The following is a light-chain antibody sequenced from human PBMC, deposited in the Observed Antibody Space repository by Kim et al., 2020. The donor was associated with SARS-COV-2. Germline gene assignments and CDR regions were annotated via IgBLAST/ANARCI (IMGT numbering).Light chain of an antibody. Sequence: GQSITISCTGTSSDVGGYNYVSWYQQHPGEAPKLMIYDVSNRPSGVSNRFSGSKSGNTASLTISGLQAVDEADYYCSSYTSSSNWVFGGGTQLTVL. V-gene: IGLV2-14*03. CDR2: DVS. CDR3: SSYTSSSNWV. J-gene: IGLJ3*02. CDR1: SSDVGGYNY.